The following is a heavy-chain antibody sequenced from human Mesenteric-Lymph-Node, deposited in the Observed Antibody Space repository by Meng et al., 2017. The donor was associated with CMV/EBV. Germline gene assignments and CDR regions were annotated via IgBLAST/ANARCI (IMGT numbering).Heavy chain of an antibody. CDR2: IGSSSGYI. CDR1: GFTFSSYS. V-gene: IGHV3-21*01. CDR3: ARETYCSSTSCYIRHDAFDI. Sequence: GESLKISCAASGFTFSSYSMNWVCQAPGKGLEWVSSIGSSSGYIHYADSVKGRFTIARDNAKNSLYLQMNSLRAEDTAVYYCARETYCSSTSCYIRHDAFDIWGQGTMVTVSS. J-gene: IGHJ3*02. D-gene: IGHD2-2*02.